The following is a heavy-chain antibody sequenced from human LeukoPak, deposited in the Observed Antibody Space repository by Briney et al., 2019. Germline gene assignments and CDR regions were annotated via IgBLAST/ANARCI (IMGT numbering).Heavy chain of an antibody. J-gene: IGHJ3*02. CDR2: IWYEGSNK. CDR1: GFTFSSYG. CDR3: ARDSSSSWYEGDAFDI. D-gene: IGHD6-13*01. V-gene: IGHV3-33*01. Sequence: PGGSLRLSWAASGFTFSSYGMHWVRQAPGKGLEGVAVIWYEGSNKYYADSVKGRFTICRDNSKNTLYLKMNSLRAEDTAVYYCARDSSSSWYEGDAFDIWGQGTMVTVSS.